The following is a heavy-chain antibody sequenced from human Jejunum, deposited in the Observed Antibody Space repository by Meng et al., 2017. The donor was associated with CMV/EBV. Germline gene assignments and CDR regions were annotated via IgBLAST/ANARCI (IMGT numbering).Heavy chain of an antibody. CDR1: GDSLSNSS. J-gene: IGHJ6*02. V-gene: IGHV4-59*01. CDR2: IFHTGRT. Sequence: VSGDSLSNSSWSWIRPPPGGGLELIGFIFHTGRTSYTPSLASRVTMSVDTSKNLFSLTVTSVTAADTAIYYCARTDYYSYYGMDVWGQGTPVTVSS. CDR3: ARTDYYSYYGMDV.